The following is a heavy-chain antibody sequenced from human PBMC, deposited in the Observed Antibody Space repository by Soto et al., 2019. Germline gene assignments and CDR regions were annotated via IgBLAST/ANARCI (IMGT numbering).Heavy chain of an antibody. CDR3: ARDRYTTGWYYFDP. Sequence: SETLSLTCTVSGGSMLSYYWSWIRQPPGKGPEWIGYIYYGGNTNYNPSLKSRVTISLDTSKNQFSLKLSSVTAADTAVYYCARDRYTTGWYYFDPWGQGSLVTVSS. V-gene: IGHV4-59*01. J-gene: IGHJ5*02. CDR1: GGSMLSYY. D-gene: IGHD6-19*01. CDR2: IYYGGNT.